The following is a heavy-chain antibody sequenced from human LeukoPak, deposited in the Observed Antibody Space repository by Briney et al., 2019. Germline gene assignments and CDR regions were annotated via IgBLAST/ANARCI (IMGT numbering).Heavy chain of an antibody. Sequence: SETLSLTCTVSGGSISSYYWSWIRQPAGKGLEWIGRIYTSGSTNYNPSLKSRVTMSVDTSKNQFSLKLSSVTAADTAVYYCARDWGRSSSTYNWFDPWGQGTLVTVSS. CDR1: GGSISSYY. D-gene: IGHD6-13*01. CDR3: ARDWGRSSSTYNWFDP. V-gene: IGHV4-4*07. J-gene: IGHJ5*02. CDR2: IYTSGST.